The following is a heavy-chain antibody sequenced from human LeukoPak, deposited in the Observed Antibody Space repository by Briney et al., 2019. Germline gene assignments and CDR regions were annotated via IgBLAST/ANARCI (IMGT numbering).Heavy chain of an antibody. CDR3: AARIAVAGDSFDY. Sequence: ASVKVSCKASGYTFTSYDINWVRQATGQGLEWMGWMDPNSGNTGYAQKFQGRVTITRNTSISTAYMELSSLRSEDTAVYYCAARIAVAGDSFDYWGQGTLVTVSS. V-gene: IGHV1-8*03. CDR2: MDPNSGNT. D-gene: IGHD6-19*01. J-gene: IGHJ4*02. CDR1: GYTFTSYD.